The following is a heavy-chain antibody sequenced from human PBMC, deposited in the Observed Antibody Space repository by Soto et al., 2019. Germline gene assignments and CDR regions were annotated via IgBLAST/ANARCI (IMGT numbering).Heavy chain of an antibody. D-gene: IGHD6-13*01. CDR3: AKVSSSWYAGFFDL. CDR1: GFTFSRHA. CDR2: LSDSGGSI. Sequence: GGSLRLSCTASGFTFSRHAMTWVRQAPGKGLEWVSGLSDSGGSIYYADSVKGRSTTSRDNSMNTLYLQMNTLRAEDTAVYYCAKVSSSWYAGFFDLWGQGTLVTVSS. J-gene: IGHJ4*02. V-gene: IGHV3-23*01.